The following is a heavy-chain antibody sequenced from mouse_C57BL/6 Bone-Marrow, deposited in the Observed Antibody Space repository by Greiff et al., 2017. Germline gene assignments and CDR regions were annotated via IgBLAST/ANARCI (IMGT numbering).Heavy chain of an antibody. J-gene: IGHJ4*01. CDR2: IWSDGST. V-gene: IGHV2-6*03. CDR1: GFSLTSYG. CDR3: VREGDYYGSSPYYAMDY. D-gene: IGHD1-1*01. Sequence: VQLKESGPGLVAPSQSLSITCTVSGFSLTSYGVHWVRQPPGKGLEWLVVIWSDGSTTYNSALKSRLSIRKDNSKSQVFLKMNSLQTDDTDMYSCVREGDYYGSSPYYAMDYWGQGTSVTVSS.